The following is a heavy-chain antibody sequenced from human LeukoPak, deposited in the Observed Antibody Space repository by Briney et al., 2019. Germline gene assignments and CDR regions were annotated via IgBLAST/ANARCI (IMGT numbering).Heavy chain of an antibody. J-gene: IGHJ4*02. V-gene: IGHV4-59*01. Sequence: SETLSLTCTVSGGSISSYYWSWIRQPPGKGLEWIGYIYYSGSTNYNPSLKSRVNISVDTSKNQFSLKLSSVTAADTAVYYCARVDGAVAGWYYFDYWGQGTLVTVPS. CDR2: IYYSGST. D-gene: IGHD6-19*01. CDR1: GGSISSYY. CDR3: ARVDGAVAGWYYFDY.